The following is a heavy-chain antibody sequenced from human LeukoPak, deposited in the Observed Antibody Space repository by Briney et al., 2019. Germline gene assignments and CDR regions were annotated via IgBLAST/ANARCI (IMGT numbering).Heavy chain of an antibody. CDR2: ISSSGTTI. Sequence: GGSLRLSCAASGFTFSDSYMNWIRQAPGKGLEWVSYISSSGTTIYYADSVKGRFTISRDNAKNSLFLQLNSLRAEDTAVYYRAKRNIAVAGYYYSYGLDVWGQGTTVTVSS. V-gene: IGHV3-11*01. CDR1: GFTFSDSY. CDR3: AKRNIAVAGYYYSYGLDV. D-gene: IGHD6-19*01. J-gene: IGHJ6*02.